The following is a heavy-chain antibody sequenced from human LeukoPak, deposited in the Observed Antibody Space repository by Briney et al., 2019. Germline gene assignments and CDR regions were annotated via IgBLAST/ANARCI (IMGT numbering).Heavy chain of an antibody. J-gene: IGHJ4*02. CDR2: IGGSDGST. D-gene: IGHD3-22*01. CDR1: GFTFSTHA. V-gene: IGHV3-23*01. Sequence: GGSLRLSCVASGFTFSTHAMSWVRLAPGKGLEWVSAIGGSDGSTYYADSLKCRFTISRDTSKDTLYLQMNSLRAEDTAVYYCAKRDSSGSYPYYFDYWGQGTLVTVSS. CDR3: AKRDSSGSYPYYFDY.